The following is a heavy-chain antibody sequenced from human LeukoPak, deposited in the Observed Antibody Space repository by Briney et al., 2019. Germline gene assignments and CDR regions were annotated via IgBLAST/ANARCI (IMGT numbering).Heavy chain of an antibody. CDR1: GYTFTSYG. Sequence: GASVKVSRKASGYTFTSYGISWVRQAPGQGLEWMGWISAYNGNTNYAQKLQGRVTMTTDTSTSTAYMELRSLRSDDTAVYYCARGRHYYDSSGYFTPFDYWGQGTLVTVSS. CDR3: ARGRHYYDSSGYFTPFDY. D-gene: IGHD3-22*01. J-gene: IGHJ4*02. CDR2: ISAYNGNT. V-gene: IGHV1-18*01.